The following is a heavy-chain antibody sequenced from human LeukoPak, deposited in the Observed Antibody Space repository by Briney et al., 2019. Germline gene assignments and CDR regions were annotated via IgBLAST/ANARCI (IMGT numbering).Heavy chain of an antibody. J-gene: IGHJ5*02. CDR3: ARVAVAGSRKTWFDP. Sequence: ASVKVSCKASGYTFTNYFMHWVRQAPGQGLEWMGIINPTGGSTTYAQKFEGRVTMTRDTSTSTIYMELSSLRSEDTAVYYCARVAVAGSRKTWFDPWGQGTLVTVSS. CDR1: GYTFTNYF. V-gene: IGHV1-46*01. CDR2: INPTGGST. D-gene: IGHD6-19*01.